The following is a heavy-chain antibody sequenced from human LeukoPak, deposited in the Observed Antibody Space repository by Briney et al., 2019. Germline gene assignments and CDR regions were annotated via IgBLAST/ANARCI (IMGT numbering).Heavy chain of an antibody. CDR1: GFMFSSYW. CDR2: IKQDGSEK. D-gene: IGHD3-10*02. Sequence: GGSLRLSCAASGFMFSSYWMSWVRQAPGKGLEWVANIKQDGSEKYYGDSVKGRFTISRDNAKNSLYLRMNSLRAEDTAVYYCAELGITMIGGVWGKGTTVTISS. V-gene: IGHV3-7*01. CDR3: AELGITMIGGV. J-gene: IGHJ6*04.